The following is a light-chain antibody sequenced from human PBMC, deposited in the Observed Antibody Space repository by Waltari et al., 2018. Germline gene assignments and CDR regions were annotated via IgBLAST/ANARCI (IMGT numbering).Light chain of an antibody. CDR3: QQYGSSPRS. CDR1: QSVSSSY. J-gene: IGKJ1*01. V-gene: IGKV3-20*01. Sequence: EIVLTQSPGTLSLSPGERATLSCRASQSVSSSYLAWYQQNPGQAPRSLIYGASSRATGIPDRFSGSGSGTDFTLTISSLEPEDFAVYYCQQYGSSPRSFGQGTKVEIK. CDR2: GAS.